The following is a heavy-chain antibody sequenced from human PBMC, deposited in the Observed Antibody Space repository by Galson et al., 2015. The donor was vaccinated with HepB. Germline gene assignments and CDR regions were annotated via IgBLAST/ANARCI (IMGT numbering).Heavy chain of an antibody. J-gene: IGHJ4*02. Sequence: SLRLSCAVSGFTFRNYNMNWVRQAPGKGPECISYINSSSSSIYYADSVKGRFTISRDNAKNSLYLQMNSLRAEDTAVYYCARVGRYDILTGYSPDYWGPGTLVTVSS. V-gene: IGHV3-48*04. CDR3: ARVGRYDILTGYSPDY. CDR1: GFTFRNYN. CDR2: INSSSSSI. D-gene: IGHD3-9*01.